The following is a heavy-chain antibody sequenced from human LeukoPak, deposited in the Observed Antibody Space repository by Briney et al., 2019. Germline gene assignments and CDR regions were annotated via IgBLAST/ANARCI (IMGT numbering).Heavy chain of an antibody. J-gene: IGHJ1*01. D-gene: IGHD5-24*01. CDR1: GGSISSGGYS. CDR3: ARGTEIDFQH. Sequence: SETLSLTCAVSGGSISSGGYSWSWIRQPPGKGLEWIGYIYYSGSTYYNPSLKSRVTISVDTSKNQFSLKLSSVTAADTAVYYCARGTEIDFQHWGQGTLVTVSS. CDR2: IYYSGST. V-gene: IGHV4-30-4*07.